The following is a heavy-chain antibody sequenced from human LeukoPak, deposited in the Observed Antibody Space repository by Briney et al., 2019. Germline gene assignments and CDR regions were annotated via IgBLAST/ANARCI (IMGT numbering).Heavy chain of an antibody. J-gene: IGHJ4*02. CDR3: ARDPIDY. CDR1: GFIFSSYW. Sequence: GSLRLSCTASGFIFSSYWMTWVRQAPGKGLEWVANIRQDGSEKNFVDSVKGRFTISRDNAKNSLYLQMNTLTAEDTAVYYCARDPIDYWGQGTLVTVTS. CDR2: IRQDGSEK. V-gene: IGHV3-7*01.